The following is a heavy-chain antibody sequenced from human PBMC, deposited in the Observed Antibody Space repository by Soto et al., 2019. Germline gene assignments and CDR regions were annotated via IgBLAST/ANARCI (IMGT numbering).Heavy chain of an antibody. CDR3: ARRWGTYFDF. D-gene: IGHD7-27*01. J-gene: IGHJ4*02. CDR2: IYYSGRT. V-gene: IGHV4-59*01. CDR1: GGSISNDC. Sequence: SETLSLTCTVSGGSISNDCWSWIRQPPGKGLEWIGYIYYSGRTSYNPSLKSRVTISVDTSNNQFSLKLNSLTAADTAVYYCARRWGTYFDFWGQGTLVTVSS.